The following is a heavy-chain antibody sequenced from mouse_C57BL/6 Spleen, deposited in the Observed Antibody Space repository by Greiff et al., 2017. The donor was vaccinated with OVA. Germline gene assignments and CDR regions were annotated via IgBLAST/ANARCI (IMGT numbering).Heavy chain of an antibody. V-gene: IGHV5-17*01. CDR3: ARRGTTVEGYGMDY. Sequence: EVQLVESGGGLVNPGGSLKLSCAASGFTLSDYGMHWVRQAPEKGLEWVAYISSGSSTIYYEDTVKGRFTISRDNGTNTLFLQMTSLRSEDTAMYYCARRGTTVEGYGMDYWGQGTSGTVAS. D-gene: IGHD1-1*01. J-gene: IGHJ4*01. CDR1: GFTLSDYG. CDR2: ISSGSSTI.